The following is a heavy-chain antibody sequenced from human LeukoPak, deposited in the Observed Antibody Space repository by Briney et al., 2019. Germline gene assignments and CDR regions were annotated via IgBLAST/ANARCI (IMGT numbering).Heavy chain of an antibody. V-gene: IGHV3-30-3*01. CDR1: GFTFSRYA. Sequence: PGGSLRLSCAASGFTFSRYAIHWVRQAPGKGLEWVALVLYDGTNRYYADPVKGRFTISRDNSKNTLYLQMNSLRAEDTAVYYCAGLLDYWGQGTLVTVSS. CDR3: AGLLDY. CDR2: VLYDGTNR. J-gene: IGHJ4*02.